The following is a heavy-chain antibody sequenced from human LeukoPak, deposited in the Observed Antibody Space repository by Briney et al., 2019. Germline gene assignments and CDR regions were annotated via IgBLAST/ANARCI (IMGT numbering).Heavy chain of an antibody. CDR3: ARDGGASYYYGMDV. V-gene: IGHV3-11*06. CDR1: GFTFSDYY. J-gene: IGHJ6*02. CDR2: ISSSSSYT. D-gene: IGHD3-16*01. Sequence: PGGSLRLSCAASGFTFSDYYMSWIRQAPGKGLEWVSYISSSSSYTNYAASVKGRFTISRDNAKNSLYLQMNSLRAEDTAVYYCARDGGASYYYGMDVWGQGTTVTVSS.